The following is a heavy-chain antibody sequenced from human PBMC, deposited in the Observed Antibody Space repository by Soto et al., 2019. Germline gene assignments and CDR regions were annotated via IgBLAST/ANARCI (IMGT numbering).Heavy chain of an antibody. V-gene: IGHV3-23*01. CDR1: GFMFTTYA. CDR2: ISVSGGAT. D-gene: IGHD3-16*01. CDR3: TNGGSRPPPAPDY. Sequence: GGSLRLSCAASGFMFTTYAMTWVRQAPGKGLEWVSSISVSGGATYYADSVKGRFTISRDNSENTLFLQMNSLRTEDTAIYFCTNGGSRPPPAPDYWGQGILVTVSS. J-gene: IGHJ4*02.